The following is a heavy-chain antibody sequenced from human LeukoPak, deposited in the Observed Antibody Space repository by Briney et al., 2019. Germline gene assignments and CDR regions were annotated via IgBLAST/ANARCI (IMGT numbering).Heavy chain of an antibody. V-gene: IGHV3-23*01. J-gene: IGHJ4*02. Sequence: GGSLRLSCAASGFTFSSLAMSWVRRAPGKGLEWVSTVTRSGQASYYADSVKGRFTISRDNYKNTVYLQMNTLRAEDTAVYFCAKDSPSCSGKDCLFCDYWGQGTLVTVSS. D-gene: IGHD2-15*01. CDR2: VTRSGQAS. CDR1: GFTFSSLA. CDR3: AKDSPSCSGKDCLFCDY.